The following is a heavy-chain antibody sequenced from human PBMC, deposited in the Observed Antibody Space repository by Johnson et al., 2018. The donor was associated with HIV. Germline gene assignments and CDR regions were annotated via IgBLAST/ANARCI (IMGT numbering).Heavy chain of an antibody. J-gene: IGHJ3*02. V-gene: IGHV3-20*04. CDR1: GFTFDYYG. CDR3: ARGGLRNYDDVWGSYRHDDFDI. D-gene: IGHD3-16*02. CDR2: INWNGGST. Sequence: EVQLVESGGGVVRPGGSLRLSCAASGFTFDYYGMSWVRQAPGKGLEWVSGINWNGGSTGYADSVKGRFTISRDNAKNSLYLQMNSLRAEDTALYYCARGGLRNYDDVWGSYRHDDFDIWGQGTMVIVSS.